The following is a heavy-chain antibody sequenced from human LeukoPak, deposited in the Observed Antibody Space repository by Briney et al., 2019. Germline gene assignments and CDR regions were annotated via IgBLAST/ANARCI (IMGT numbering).Heavy chain of an antibody. V-gene: IGHV1-46*01. J-gene: IGHJ5*02. CDR1: GYTFTSYC. D-gene: IGHD6-13*01. CDR3: ARDRSSRYSSSEGCFDP. CDR2: INPSGGST. Sequence: ASVKVSCKASGYTFTSYCIHWVRQAPGQGLEWMGIINPSGGSTTYAQRFQGRITMTRDTSTTTVYMELSSLRSEDTALYYCARDRSSRYSSSEGCFDPWGQGTLVTVSS.